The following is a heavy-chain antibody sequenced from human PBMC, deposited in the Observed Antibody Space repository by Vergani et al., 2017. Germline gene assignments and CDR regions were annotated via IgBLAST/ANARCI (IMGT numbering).Heavy chain of an antibody. V-gene: IGHV1-69*04. CDR1: GGTFSSYT. CDR3: AREGCSGGSCYSYYYGMDV. J-gene: IGHJ6*02. Sequence: QVQLVHSGAEVKKPGSSVKVSCKASGGTFSSYTISWVRQAPGQGLEWMGRIIPILGIANYAQKFQGRVTITADKSTSTAYMELSSLRSEDTAVYYCAREGCSGGSCYSYYYGMDVWGQGTTVTVSS. D-gene: IGHD2-15*01. CDR2: IIPILGIA.